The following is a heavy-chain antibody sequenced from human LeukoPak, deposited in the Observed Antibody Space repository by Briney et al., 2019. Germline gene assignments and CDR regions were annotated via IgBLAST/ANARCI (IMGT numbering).Heavy chain of an antibody. J-gene: IGHJ6*02. CDR3: ARDILAYYGSGSYYKEPDGMDV. Sequence: GGSLRLSCSASGFTFSSYAMHWVRQAPGKGLEYVSAISSNGGSTYYADSVKGRFTISRDNAKNSLYLQMNSLRAEDTAVYYCARDILAYYGSGSYYKEPDGMDVWGQGTTVTASS. D-gene: IGHD3-10*01. V-gene: IGHV3-64*04. CDR1: GFTFSSYA. CDR2: ISSNGGST.